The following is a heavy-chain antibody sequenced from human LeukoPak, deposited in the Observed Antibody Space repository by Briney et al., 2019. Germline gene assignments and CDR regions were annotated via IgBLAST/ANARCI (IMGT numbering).Heavy chain of an antibody. J-gene: IGHJ4*02. CDR1: GFXFSDYG. CDR2: ISYDGGNK. D-gene: IGHD3-10*01. V-gene: IGHV3-30*18. CDR3: AKVFEVRGARRPKDY. Sequence: PGGSLRLSCAASGFXFSDYGIHWVRQAPGKGLEWVALISYDGGNKFYADSVRDRFTISRDNSKNTLFLQMNSLRIEDTAVYYCAKVFEVRGARRPKDYWGQGTLVIVSS.